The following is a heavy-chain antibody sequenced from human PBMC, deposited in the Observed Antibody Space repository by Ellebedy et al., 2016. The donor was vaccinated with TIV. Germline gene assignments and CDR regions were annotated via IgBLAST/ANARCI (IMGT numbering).Heavy chain of an antibody. CDR2: SSAYNGNT. Sequence: AASVKVSCKASGYPFPNYGVSWVRQAPGQGLEWVGWSSAYNGNTKYGQNFQGRISLTTDTSMGTAYMELRSLRSEDTAVYFCARVGAWQPLGFDPWGQGTLVTVSS. V-gene: IGHV1-18*04. J-gene: IGHJ5*02. CDR1: GYPFPNYG. CDR3: ARVGAWQPLGFDP. D-gene: IGHD6-13*01.